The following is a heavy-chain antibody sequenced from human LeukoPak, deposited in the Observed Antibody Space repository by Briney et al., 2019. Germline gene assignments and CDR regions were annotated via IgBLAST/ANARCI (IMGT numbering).Heavy chain of an antibody. Sequence: SETLSLTCTVSGGSISIGTYYWNWIRQPAGKGLEWIGSIYYSGVSYSNPSLKSRVTISIDRSKNQFSLKLSSVTAADTAVYYCASVYGGVTTYFDYWGQGTLVTVSS. J-gene: IGHJ4*02. CDR1: GGSISIGTYY. V-gene: IGHV4-39*01. CDR3: ASVYGGVTTYFDY. D-gene: IGHD3-16*01. CDR2: IYYSGVS.